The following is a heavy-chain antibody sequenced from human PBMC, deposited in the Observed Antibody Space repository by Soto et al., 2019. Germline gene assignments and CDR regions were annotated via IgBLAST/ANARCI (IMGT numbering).Heavy chain of an antibody. CDR2: INHSGST. Sequence: QVQLQQWGAGLLKPSETLSLTCAVYGGSFSGYYWSWIRQPPGKGLEWIGEINHSGSTNYNPSLKSRVTISVDTSKNQFSLKLSSVTAADTAVYYCARGGYYCSGGSCYSFWFDPWGQGTLVTVSS. V-gene: IGHV4-34*01. J-gene: IGHJ5*02. D-gene: IGHD2-15*01. CDR1: GGSFSGYY. CDR3: ARGGYYCSGGSCYSFWFDP.